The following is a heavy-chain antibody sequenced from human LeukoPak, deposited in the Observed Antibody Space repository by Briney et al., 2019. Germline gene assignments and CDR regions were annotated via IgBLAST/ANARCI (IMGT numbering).Heavy chain of an antibody. CDR2: ISYDGSNK. J-gene: IGHJ3*02. D-gene: IGHD6-19*01. Sequence: PGGSLRLSCAASEFTFSSYAMHWVRQAPGKGLEWVAVISYDGSNKYYADSVKGRFTISRDNSKNTLYLQMNSLRAEDTAVYYCARDLHSSGWYGAFDIWVQPTMVTVSS. CDR3: ARDLHSSGWYGAFDI. CDR1: EFTFSSYA. V-gene: IGHV3-30*04.